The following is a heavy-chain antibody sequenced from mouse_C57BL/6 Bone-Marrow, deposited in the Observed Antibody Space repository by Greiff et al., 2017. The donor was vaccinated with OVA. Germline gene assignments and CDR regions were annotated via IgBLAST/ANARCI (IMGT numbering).Heavy chain of an antibody. D-gene: IGHD1-1*01. CDR3: ARLYGSSYDRYFDV. Sequence: EVQLQQSGAELVKPGASVKLSCTASGFNIKDYYMHWVKQRPEQGLEWIGRIDPEAGETKSAPKFTGKATITADTSSNTAYLQLSSLTSEDTAVYYCARLYGSSYDRYFDVWGTETTVAVSS. CDR1: GFNIKDYY. V-gene: IGHV14-2*01. CDR2: IDPEAGET. J-gene: IGHJ1*03.